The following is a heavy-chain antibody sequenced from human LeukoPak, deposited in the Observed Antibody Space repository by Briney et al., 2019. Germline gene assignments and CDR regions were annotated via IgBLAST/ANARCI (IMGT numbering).Heavy chain of an antibody. CDR3: AGQLELRDMVRGVNNWFDP. CDR1: GGSFSGYY. V-gene: IGHV4-34*01. CDR2: INHSGST. J-gene: IGHJ5*02. D-gene: IGHD3-10*01. Sequence: SETLSLTCAVYGGSFSGYYWSWIRQPPGKGLEWIGEINHSGSTNYNPSLKSRVTISVDTSKNQFSLKLSSVTAADTAVYYCAGQLELRDMVRGVNNWFDPWGQGTLVTVSS.